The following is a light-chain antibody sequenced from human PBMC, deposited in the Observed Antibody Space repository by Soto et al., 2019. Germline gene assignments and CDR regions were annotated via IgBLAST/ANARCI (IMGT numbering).Light chain of an antibody. CDR3: QHYHDWLIT. CDR2: GAS. J-gene: IGKJ1*01. CDR1: QRIDIH. Sequence: EIVMTQSPATLSVSPGERVTLSCKANQRIDIHLPCHLQEPGRAPRLLIHGASARATDVPARFSGGGSGTEFTLTISSLQSEDFAVYYCQHYHDWLITFGQGTKVDIK. V-gene: IGKV3-15*01.